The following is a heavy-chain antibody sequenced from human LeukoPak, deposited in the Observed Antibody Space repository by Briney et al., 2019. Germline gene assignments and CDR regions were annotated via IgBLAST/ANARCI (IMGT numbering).Heavy chain of an antibody. J-gene: IGHJ5*02. CDR3: AKGRGSGSYYIRWFDP. CDR1: GFTFSSYA. V-gene: IGHV3-23*01. Sequence: PGGSLRLSCAASGFTFSSYAMSWVRQAPGKGLEWVSAISGSGGSTYYADSVKGRFTTSRDNSKNTLYLQMNSLRAEDTAVYYCAKGRGSGSYYIRWFDPWGQGTLVTVSS. CDR2: ISGSGGST. D-gene: IGHD3-10*01.